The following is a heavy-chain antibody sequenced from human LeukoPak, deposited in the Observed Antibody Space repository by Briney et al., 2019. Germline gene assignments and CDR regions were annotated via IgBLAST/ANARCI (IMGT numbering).Heavy chain of an antibody. CDR3: ARGAAAGNYYYYGMDV. J-gene: IGHJ6*02. CDR1: GFTFSSYA. CDR2: IWYDGSNK. V-gene: IGHV3-33*08. D-gene: IGHD6-13*01. Sequence: PGGSLRLSCAASGFTFSSYAMSWVRQAPGKGLEWVAVIWYDGSNKYYADSVKGRFTISRDNSKNTLYLQMNSLRAEDTAVYYCARGAAAGNYYYYGMDVWGQGTTVTVSS.